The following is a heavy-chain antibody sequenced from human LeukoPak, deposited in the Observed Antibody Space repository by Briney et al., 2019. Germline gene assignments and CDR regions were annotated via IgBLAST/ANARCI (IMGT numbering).Heavy chain of an antibody. CDR2: IIPILGIA. V-gene: IGHV1-69*04. CDR3: ARANYYDSSGYLN. CDR1: GGTFSSYA. D-gene: IGHD3-22*01. J-gene: IGHJ1*01. Sequence: ASVKVSCKASGGTFSSYAISWVRQAPGQGLEWMGRIIPILGIANYAQKFQGRVTITADKSTSTAYMELSSLRSEDTAVYYCARANYYDSSGYLNWGQGTLVTVSS.